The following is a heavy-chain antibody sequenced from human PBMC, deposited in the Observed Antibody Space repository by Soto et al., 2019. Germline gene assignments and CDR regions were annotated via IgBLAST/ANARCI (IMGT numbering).Heavy chain of an antibody. Sequence: GGSLRLSCAASGFTFSSYAMSWVRQAPGRGLEWVSAISGSGGSTYYADSVKGRFTISRDNSKNTLYLQMNSLRAEDTAVYYCAKEQYCSSTSCLFDYWGQGTLVTVSS. D-gene: IGHD2-2*01. CDR2: ISGSGGST. CDR1: GFTFSSYA. J-gene: IGHJ4*02. V-gene: IGHV3-23*01. CDR3: AKEQYCSSTSCLFDY.